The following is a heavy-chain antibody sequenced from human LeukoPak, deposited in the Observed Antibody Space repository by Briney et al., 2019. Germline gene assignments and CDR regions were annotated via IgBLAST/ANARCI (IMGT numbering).Heavy chain of an antibody. J-gene: IGHJ4*02. D-gene: IGHD6-19*01. CDR1: GYTFTGYY. Sequence: EASVKVSCKASGYTFTGYYMHWVRQAPGQGLEWMGWINPNSGGTNYAQKFQGRVTMTRDTSISTAYMELSRLRSDDTAVYYCARTAQRAVAVPPALFYWGQGTLVTVSS. CDR2: INPNSGGT. V-gene: IGHV1-2*02. CDR3: ARTAQRAVAVPPALFY.